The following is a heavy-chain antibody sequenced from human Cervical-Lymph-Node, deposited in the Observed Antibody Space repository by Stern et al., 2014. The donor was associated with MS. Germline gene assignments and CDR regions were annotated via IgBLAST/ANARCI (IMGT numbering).Heavy chain of an antibody. V-gene: IGHV5-51*01. CDR2: IFPGGSDI. CDR1: GYTFTSYW. CDR3: ARQRYFDY. J-gene: IGHJ4*02. Sequence: DQLVQSGPEVKRPGESLKISCQASGYTFTSYWIGWVRQMPGKGLEWIAIIFPGGSDIRYSPSFQGQVTISADNSSSPAYLQWNNLKASDTAIYYCARQRYFDYWGQGTLVTVSS.